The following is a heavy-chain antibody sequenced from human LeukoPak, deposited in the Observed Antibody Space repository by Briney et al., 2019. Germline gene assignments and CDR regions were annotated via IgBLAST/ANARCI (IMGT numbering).Heavy chain of an antibody. CDR2: VYYSWTT. D-gene: IGHD6-19*01. CDR1: GDSISLSFYY. CDR3: ARGTLYRGWSYYLDF. Sequence: ASETLSLTCSVSGDSISLSFYYWGWIRQPPGKALEWIGSVYYSWTTSYNPSLKSRVTISVDMSKNHFPLRLRSETAADTAMYYCARGTLYRGWSYYLDFWGQGSQVTVSS. J-gene: IGHJ4*02. V-gene: IGHV4-39*06.